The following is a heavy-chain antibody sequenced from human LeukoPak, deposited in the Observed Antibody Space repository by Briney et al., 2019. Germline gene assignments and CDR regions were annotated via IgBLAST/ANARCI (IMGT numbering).Heavy chain of an antibody. J-gene: IGHJ4*02. Sequence: SETLSLTCTVSGGSISSSSYYWGWIRQPPGKGLEWIGSIYYTGSTYYNPSLKSRVAMSVDASKNQFSLKLSSVTAADTAVYYCTRHHPFWSGYVYYLDYWGQGTLVTVSS. D-gene: IGHD3-3*01. CDR3: TRHHPFWSGYVYYLDY. CDR1: GGSISSSSYY. CDR2: IYYTGST. V-gene: IGHV4-39*01.